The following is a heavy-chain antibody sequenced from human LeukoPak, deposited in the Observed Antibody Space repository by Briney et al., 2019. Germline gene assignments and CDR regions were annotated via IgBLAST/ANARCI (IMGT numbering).Heavy chain of an antibody. CDR1: GFDFSSNW. CDR3: AKDHYWSIDY. Sequence: GSLRLSCAASGFDFSSNWMHWVRHAPGQGLVWVSRIKGVGISTNYADSVKGRLTISRDIAKNTLYLQMNGLRAEDTGVYYCAKDHYWSIDYWGRGTLVTVSS. D-gene: IGHD3-3*01. V-gene: IGHV3-74*01. J-gene: IGHJ4*02. CDR2: IKGVGIST.